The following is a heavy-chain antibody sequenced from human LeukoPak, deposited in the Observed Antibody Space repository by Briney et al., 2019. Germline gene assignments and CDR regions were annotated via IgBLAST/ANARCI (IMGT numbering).Heavy chain of an antibody. Sequence: SVKVSCKASGGTFSSYAIRWVRQAPGQGLEWMGGIIPIFGTANYAQKFQGRVTITADESTSTAYMELSSLRSEDTAVYYCARDLWYCSSTSCYKGRRSGSFDPWGQGTLVTVSS. J-gene: IGHJ5*02. CDR3: ARDLWYCSSTSCYKGRRSGSFDP. V-gene: IGHV1-69*01. CDR2: IIPIFGTA. CDR1: GGTFSSYA. D-gene: IGHD2-2*02.